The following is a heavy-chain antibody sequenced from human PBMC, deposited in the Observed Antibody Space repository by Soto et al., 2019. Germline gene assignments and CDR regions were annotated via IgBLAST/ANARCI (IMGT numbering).Heavy chain of an antibody. CDR2: INPSGGST. D-gene: IGHD3-9*01. J-gene: IGHJ6*02. Sequence: EASVKVSCKASGYTFTSYYMHWVRQAPGQGLEWMGIINPSGGSTSYAQKFQGRVTMTRDTSTSTVYMELSSLRSEDTAVYYCARDRKSLRYFDWLPTNSYYYGMDVWGQGTTVTVSS. CDR3: ARDRKSLRYFDWLPTNSYYYGMDV. CDR1: GYTFTSYY. V-gene: IGHV1-46*01.